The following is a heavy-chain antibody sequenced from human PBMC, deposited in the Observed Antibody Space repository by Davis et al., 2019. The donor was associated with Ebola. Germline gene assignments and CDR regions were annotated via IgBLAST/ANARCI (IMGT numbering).Heavy chain of an antibody. V-gene: IGHV5-10-1*01. CDR1: GYSFTSYW. J-gene: IGHJ6*02. Sequence: GESLKISCKGSGYSFTSYWISWVRQMHGKGLEWMGRIDPSDSYTNYSPSFQGHVTISADKSISTAYLQWSSLKASDTAMYYCAVPLVGATPNYYYYYGMDVWGQGTTVTVSS. CDR3: AVPLVGATPNYYYYYGMDV. D-gene: IGHD1-26*01. CDR2: IDPSDSYT.